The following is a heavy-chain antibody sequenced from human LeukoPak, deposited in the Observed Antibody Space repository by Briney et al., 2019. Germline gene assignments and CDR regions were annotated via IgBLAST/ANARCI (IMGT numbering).Heavy chain of an antibody. CDR2: INPNSGGT. V-gene: IGHV1-2*02. Sequence: GASVKVSCKASGYTFTGYYMHWVRQAPGQGLEWMGWINPNSGGTNYAQKLQGRVTMTRDTSISTAYMELSRLRSDDTAVYYCARGYPRITGTTFGPMDVWGKGTTVTVSS. D-gene: IGHD1-7*01. CDR3: ARGYPRITGTTFGPMDV. J-gene: IGHJ6*03. CDR1: GYTFTGYY.